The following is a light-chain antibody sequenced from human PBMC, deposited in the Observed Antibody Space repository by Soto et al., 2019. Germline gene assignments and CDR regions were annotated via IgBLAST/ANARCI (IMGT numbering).Light chain of an antibody. CDR1: KTVNSDY. CDR2: ATS. V-gene: IGKV3-20*01. Sequence: VWWTRSPGNLSLSPGETATLSCRASKTVNSDYLAWFQQRPGQAPRLLIFATSRRATDIPDRFSGSGSGTDFTLAIRRLEPEDFAVYYCHQFGYSPRTLGQGTKVDIK. J-gene: IGKJ1*01. CDR3: HQFGYSPRT.